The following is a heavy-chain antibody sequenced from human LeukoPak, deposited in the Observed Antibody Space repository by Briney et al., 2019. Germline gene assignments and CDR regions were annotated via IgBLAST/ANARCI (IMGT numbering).Heavy chain of an antibody. CDR3: ARDVTMVRGVRYYYYGMDA. J-gene: IGHJ6*04. CDR2: INAGNGNT. D-gene: IGHD3-10*01. CDR1: GYTFTSYA. V-gene: IGHV1-3*01. Sequence: GASVKVSCKASGYTFTSYAMHWVRQAPGQRLEWMGWINAGNGNTKYSQKFQGRVTITRDTSASTAYMELNSLRSEDTAVYYCARDVTMVRGVRYYYYGMDAWGKGTTVTVSS.